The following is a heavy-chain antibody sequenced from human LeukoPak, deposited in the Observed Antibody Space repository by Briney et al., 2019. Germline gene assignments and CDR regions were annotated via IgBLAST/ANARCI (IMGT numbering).Heavy chain of an antibody. J-gene: IGHJ3*02. Sequence: SETLSLTCTVSGGSISSYYWSWIRQPPGKGLEWMGYIYYTGSGDYNPSLKSRVAISPDTSKNQISLRLRSVTAADTAVYYCARHPSSWFGGTFDMWGQGTMVTVSS. V-gene: IGHV4-59*08. CDR2: IYYTGSG. D-gene: IGHD3-10*01. CDR1: GGSISSYY. CDR3: ARHPSSWFGGTFDM.